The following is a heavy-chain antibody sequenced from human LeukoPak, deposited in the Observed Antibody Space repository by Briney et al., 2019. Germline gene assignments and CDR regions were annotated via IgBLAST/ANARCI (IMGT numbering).Heavy chain of an antibody. V-gene: IGHV3-74*01. CDR1: GFTPSDFW. Sequence: GRSLRLSCVASGFTPSDFWMSWVRQTPGKGLVWVSRINSDGRSAVYADSVKGRFTVSRDNAKNTLYLQMNSLRAEDTAVYYCSRVSTTDDHWGQGTLVTVSS. CDR2: INSDGRSA. D-gene: IGHD2/OR15-2a*01. J-gene: IGHJ4*02. CDR3: SRVSTTDDH.